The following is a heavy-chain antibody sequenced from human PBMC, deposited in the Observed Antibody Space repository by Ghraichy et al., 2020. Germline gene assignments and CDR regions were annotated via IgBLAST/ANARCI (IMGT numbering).Heavy chain of an antibody. Sequence: SETLSLTCSVSGASISSSPHYWGWIRQPPGKGLEWIGSIYYSGITSYNPSLKSRVTISVDTSKDQFSLKLSSVTVADTALYYCARHQGAVAASAVDIWGQGTMVSVSS. CDR1: GASISSSPHY. V-gene: IGHV4-39*01. CDR2: IYYSGIT. CDR3: ARHQGAVAASAVDI. J-gene: IGHJ3*02. D-gene: IGHD6-19*01.